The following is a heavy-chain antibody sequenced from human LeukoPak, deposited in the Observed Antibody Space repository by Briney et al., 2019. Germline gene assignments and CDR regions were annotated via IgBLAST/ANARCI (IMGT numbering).Heavy chain of an antibody. V-gene: IGHV3-23*01. D-gene: IGHD7-27*01. J-gene: IGHJ6*03. CDR1: GFTFSSYA. CDR3: AKAPATGEGYYFYYMDV. Sequence: PWGTLTLSCAASGFASGFTFSSYAMSWVRQAPEKGLEWDASIKGRAPNTYSAAAVKGRFTISKDNSKNTLYLQMNSLGADDTAVYYCAKAPATGEGYYFYYMDVWGKGTTVTVSS. CDR2: IKGRAPNT.